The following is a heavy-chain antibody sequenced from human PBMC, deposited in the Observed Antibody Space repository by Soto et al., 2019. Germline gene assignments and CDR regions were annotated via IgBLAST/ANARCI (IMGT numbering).Heavy chain of an antibody. CDR2: IKQDGSEK. V-gene: IGHV3-7*01. CDR3: GIVLKAVGWDKDVYDL. Sequence: GGSLRLSCAASGFTFSSYWMSWVRQAPGKGLEWVANIKQDGSEKYYVDSVKGRFTISRDNAKNSLYLQMDFLAAEDTAVYYCGIVLKAVGWDKDVYDLWGQGTMVTVSS. J-gene: IGHJ3*01. D-gene: IGHD6-19*01. CDR1: GFTFSSYW.